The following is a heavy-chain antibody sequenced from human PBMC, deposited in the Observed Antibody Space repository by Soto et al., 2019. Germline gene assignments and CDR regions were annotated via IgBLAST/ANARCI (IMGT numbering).Heavy chain of an antibody. Sequence: EVQLVESGGGLVQPGGSLRLVCSGSGFTFSGNGINWVRQAPGKGLELVSCISNSGGGTIYYAESVKGRFTISRDDAKNSVYLQMNSLRAEDTALYYCARDVGYCSGGSCYAWFEPWGQGTLVIVSS. D-gene: IGHD2-15*01. CDR3: ARDVGYCSGGSCYAWFEP. J-gene: IGHJ5*02. V-gene: IGHV3-48*01. CDR2: ISNSGGGTI. CDR1: GFTFSGNG.